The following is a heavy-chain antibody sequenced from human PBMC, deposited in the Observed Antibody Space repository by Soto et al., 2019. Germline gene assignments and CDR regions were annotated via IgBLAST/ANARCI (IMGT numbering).Heavy chain of an antibody. J-gene: IGHJ4*02. CDR1: GGSLTSDTYY. CDR2: IYDSGIT. V-gene: IGHV4-31*03. CDR3: AGRPKEEYATPFDY. Sequence: QVQLQESGPGLVKPSQTLSLTCTVSGGSLTSDTYYWNWIRQHPGKGLEWIGHIYDSGITHYNPSFESRVTISEAPSKNHFSLMLTSVTAADTAVYYCAGRPKEEYATPFDYWGQGTPVTVTS. D-gene: IGHD2-15*01.